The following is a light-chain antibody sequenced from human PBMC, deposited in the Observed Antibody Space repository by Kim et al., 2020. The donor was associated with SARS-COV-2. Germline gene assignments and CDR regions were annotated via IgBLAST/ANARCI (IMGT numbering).Light chain of an antibody. CDR2: YDT. CDR3: QVWDTGSDHPI. J-gene: IGLJ2*01. V-gene: IGLV3-21*04. CDR1: SIRLQS. Sequence: AHGKTARVPCGENSIRLQSVHWYQQKPGQAPVLVIYYDTDRPSGIPERFSGSNSGNTATLTISRVEAGDEADYYCQVWDTGSDHPIFGGGTQLTVL.